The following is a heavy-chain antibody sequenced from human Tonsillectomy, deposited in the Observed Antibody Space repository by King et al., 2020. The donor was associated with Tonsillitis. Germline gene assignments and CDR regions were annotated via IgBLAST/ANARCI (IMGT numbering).Heavy chain of an antibody. CDR2: IGPARDT. D-gene: IGHD3-22*01. V-gene: IGHV3-13*01. J-gene: IGHJ2*01. CDR3: ARGRYYYDNPHGKTSAWYFDL. CDR1: GFTFSSYD. Sequence: VQLVESGGGLVQPGGSLRLSCAASGFTFSSYDMHWVRQVTGKGLEWVSAIGPARDTYYPGSVKGRFTISRENAKNSLYLQLNSLRAGDTAVYYCARGRYYYDNPHGKTSAWYFDLWGRGTLVTVSS.